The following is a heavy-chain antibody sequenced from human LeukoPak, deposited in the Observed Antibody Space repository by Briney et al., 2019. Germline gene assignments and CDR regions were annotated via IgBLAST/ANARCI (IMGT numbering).Heavy chain of an antibody. V-gene: IGHV1-69*13. CDR1: GGTFSSYA. CDR3: ARGLHYYDSSDAFDI. D-gene: IGHD3-22*01. CDR2: IIPIFGTT. J-gene: IGHJ3*02. Sequence: SVKVSCKASGGTFSSYAISWVRQAPGQGLEWMGGIIPIFGTTNYAQKFQGRVTITADESTSTAYMELSSLRSEDTAVYYCARGLHYYDSSDAFDIWGQGTMVTVSS.